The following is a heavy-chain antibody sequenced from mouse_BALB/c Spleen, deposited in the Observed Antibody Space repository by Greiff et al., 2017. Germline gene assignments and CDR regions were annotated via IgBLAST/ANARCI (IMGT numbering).Heavy chain of an antibody. CDR1: GFNIKDTY. D-gene: IGHD2-4*01. V-gene: IGHV14-3*02. Sequence: EVQLQQSGAELVKPGASVKLSCTASGFNIKDTYMHWVKQRPEQGLEWIGRIDPANGNTKYDPKFQGKATITADTSSNTAYLQLSSLTSEDTAVYYFARSGVIRDAMDYWGQGTSVTVSS. J-gene: IGHJ4*01. CDR2: IDPANGNT. CDR3: ARSGVIRDAMDY.